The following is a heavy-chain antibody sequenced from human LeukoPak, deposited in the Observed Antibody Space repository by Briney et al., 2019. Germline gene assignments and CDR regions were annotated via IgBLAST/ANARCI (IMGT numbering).Heavy chain of an antibody. J-gene: IGHJ3*02. V-gene: IGHV3-30*09. Sequence: GGSLRLSCAASGFTFSTYAMHWVRQAPGKGLEWVAVISYDGSNKYYADSVKGRFAISRDNSKNTLYLQMNSLRAEDTAVYYCVQEGPRGLAFDIWGQGTKVTVSS. CDR2: ISYDGSNK. CDR1: GFTFSTYA. CDR3: VQEGPRGLAFDI.